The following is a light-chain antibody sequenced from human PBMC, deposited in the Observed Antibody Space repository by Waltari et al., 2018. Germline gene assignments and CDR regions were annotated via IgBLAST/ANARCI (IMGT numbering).Light chain of an antibody. CDR3: QQSYSTPYT. CDR1: QNIADY. CDR2: GAS. Sequence: DIQMTQSPSSLSASVGDRVTITCRASQNIADYLNWYQEKPGEAPKLLIWGASSLQRGVPSRFSGSGSGTDFTLTVSSLHPEEFASYYCQQSYSTPYTFGQGTELDIK. V-gene: IGKV1-39*01. J-gene: IGKJ2*01.